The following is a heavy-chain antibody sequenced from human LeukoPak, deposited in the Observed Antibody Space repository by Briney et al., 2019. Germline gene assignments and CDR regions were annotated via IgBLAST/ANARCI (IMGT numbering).Heavy chain of an antibody. CDR1: GYTFTSYA. CDR2: INTNTGNP. D-gene: IGHD5-18*01. CDR3: ARVSSAMAIDY. V-gene: IGHV7-4-1*02. J-gene: IGHJ4*02. Sequence: ASVKVSCKASGYTFTSYAMNWVRQASGQGLAWMGWINTNTGNPTYAQGFTGRFVFSLDTSVSTAYLQISSLKAEDTAVYYCARVSSAMAIDYWGQGTLVTVSS.